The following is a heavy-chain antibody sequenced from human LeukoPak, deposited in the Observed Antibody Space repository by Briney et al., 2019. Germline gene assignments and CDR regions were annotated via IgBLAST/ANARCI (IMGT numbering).Heavy chain of an antibody. D-gene: IGHD6-13*01. CDR2: ISYDGSSK. CDR3: ARQRAVAGGWFDP. J-gene: IGHJ5*02. CDR1: TFTFNGYT. V-gene: IGHV3-30-3*01. Sequence: GALRLSCAASTFTFNGYTWHWVRQAPGKGLEWVALISYDGSSKYYADSMKGRFTISRDSSKSTLYLQMNSLRAEDTAVYYCARQRAVAGGWFDPWGQGTLVTVSS.